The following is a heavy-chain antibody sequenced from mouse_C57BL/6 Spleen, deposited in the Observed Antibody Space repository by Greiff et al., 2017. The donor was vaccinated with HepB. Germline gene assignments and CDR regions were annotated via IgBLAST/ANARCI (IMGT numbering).Heavy chain of an antibody. V-gene: IGHV14-4*01. CDR3: TLFTTVVATDY. CDR1: GFNIKDDY. J-gene: IGHJ2*01. Sequence: EVQLVESGAELVRPGASVKLSCTASGFNIKDDYMHWVKQRPEQGLEWIGWIDPENGDTEYASKFQGKATITADTSSNTAYLQLSSLTSEDTAVYYCTLFTTVVATDYWGQGTTLTVSS. CDR2: IDPENGDT. D-gene: IGHD1-1*01.